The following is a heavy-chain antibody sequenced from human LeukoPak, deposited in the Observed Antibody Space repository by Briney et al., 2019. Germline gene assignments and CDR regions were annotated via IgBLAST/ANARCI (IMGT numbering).Heavy chain of an antibody. D-gene: IGHD3-16*01. CDR1: GYTFTSYD. CDR2: MKPNSGKT. J-gene: IGHJ4*02. V-gene: IGHV1-8*01. CDR3: ARWRNYGGSFDY. Sequence: EASVKVSCKASGYTFTSYDINWVRQAPGQGLEWMGWMKPNSGKTGYAPSFQGRVTMTRDTSISTAYLELSGLRSEDTAVYYCARWRNYGGSFDYWGQGTLVTVSS.